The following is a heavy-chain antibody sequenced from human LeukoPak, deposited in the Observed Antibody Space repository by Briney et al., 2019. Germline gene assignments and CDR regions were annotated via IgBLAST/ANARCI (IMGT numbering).Heavy chain of an antibody. CDR2: IYYCGRT. D-gene: IGHD3-10*01. Sequence: SETQSLPCTFSGRSISRGDYYWSWIRQPPGKGQEWIRHIYYCGRTFYSPSLKSRVTISVDTSKNQCSLKLSSVTAADTAVYYCARDRRTHYYGSGSSWGQGTLVTVSS. V-gene: IGHV4-30-4*08. J-gene: IGHJ5*02. CDR1: GRSISRGDYY. CDR3: ARDRRTHYYGSGSS.